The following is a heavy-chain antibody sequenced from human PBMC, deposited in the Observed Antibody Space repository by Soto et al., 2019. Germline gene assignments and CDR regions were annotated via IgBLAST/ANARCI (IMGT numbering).Heavy chain of an antibody. CDR3: ARTSGDYGLSKYFQH. CDR2: IYYSGTT. V-gene: IGHV4-31*03. J-gene: IGHJ1*01. Sequence: QVQLQESGPGLVEPSQTLSLICTVSGGSISSGDYYWSWIRQLPGKGLEWIGYIYYSGTTFHNPSLETRVGISVDTSKNLFSLKLSSMTAADTAVYYCARTSGDYGLSKYFQHWGQGTLVTVSS. D-gene: IGHD4-17*01. CDR1: GGSISSGDYY.